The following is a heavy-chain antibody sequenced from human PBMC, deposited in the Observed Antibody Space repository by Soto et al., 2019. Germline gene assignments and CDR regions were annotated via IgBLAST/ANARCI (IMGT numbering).Heavy chain of an antibody. V-gene: IGHV3-33*01. Sequence: QVQLVESGGGVVQPGMSLRLSCAASGFTFSSYGMHWVRQAPGKGLEWVAVIWYDGSNKYYADSVKGRFTISRDNSKNTLYLQMNSLRAEDTAVYYCARGGGRYCSGGSCYAPFDYWGQGTLVTVSS. J-gene: IGHJ4*02. CDR3: ARGGGRYCSGGSCYAPFDY. D-gene: IGHD2-15*01. CDR2: IWYDGSNK. CDR1: GFTFSSYG.